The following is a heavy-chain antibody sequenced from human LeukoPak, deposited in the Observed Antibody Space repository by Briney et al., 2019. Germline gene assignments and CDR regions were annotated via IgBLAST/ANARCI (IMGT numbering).Heavy chain of an antibody. D-gene: IGHD3-22*01. CDR1: GYTFTGYY. Sequence: ASVTVSFKASGYTFTGYYLHWVRQAPGQGLEWTGWINPNTGGTNYAQKFQGRVTVTRDTSISTAYMELSRLRSDDTAVYYCARVSHYYDSSGWNYWGQGTLVTVSS. CDR3: ARVSHYYDSSGWNY. J-gene: IGHJ4*02. V-gene: IGHV1-2*02. CDR2: INPNTGGT.